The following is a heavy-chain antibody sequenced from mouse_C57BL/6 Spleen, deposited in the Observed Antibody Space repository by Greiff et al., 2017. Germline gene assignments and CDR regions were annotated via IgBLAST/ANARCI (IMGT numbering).Heavy chain of an antibody. V-gene: IGHV1-69*01. CDR1: GYTFTSYW. Sequence: VQLQQPGAELVMPGASVKLSCKASGYTFTSYWMHWVKQRPGQGLEWIGEIDPSDSYTNYNQKFKGKSTLTVDKSSSTAYMQLSSLTSEDSAVYYCARSAYGSWFAYWGQGTLVTVSA. CDR3: ARSAYGSWFAY. J-gene: IGHJ3*01. D-gene: IGHD1-1*01. CDR2: IDPSDSYT.